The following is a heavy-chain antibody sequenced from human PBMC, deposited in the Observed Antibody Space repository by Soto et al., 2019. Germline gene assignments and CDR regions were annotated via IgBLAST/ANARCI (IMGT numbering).Heavy chain of an antibody. D-gene: IGHD4-4*01. CDR1: GYTFTSYS. CDR2: MSVYNGDT. Sequence: QVQLVQSGAEVKKPGASVKVSCKASGYTFTSYSISWVRQAPGQGLEWMGWMSVYNGDTNSAQELQGRVTMTTDTSPSTAYMELRSLRSDDTAVYYCARVGTVSQGAGAFDIWGQGTMVTVSS. J-gene: IGHJ3*02. V-gene: IGHV1-18*01. CDR3: ARVGTVSQGAGAFDI.